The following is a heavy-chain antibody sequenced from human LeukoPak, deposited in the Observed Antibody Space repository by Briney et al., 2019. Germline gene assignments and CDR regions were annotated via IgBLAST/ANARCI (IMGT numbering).Heavy chain of an antibody. CDR1: GFAFSNYA. V-gene: IGHV3-30*18. D-gene: IGHD6-19*01. J-gene: IGHJ3*02. CDR3: AKDAAGTNLPDAFDI. CDR2: ISYDGSNK. Sequence: GGSLRLSCAASGFAFSNYAMHWVRQAPGKGLEWVAVISYDGSNKYYADSVQGRFTISRDNSKNTLYLQMNSLRAEDTAVYYCAKDAAGTNLPDAFDIWGQGTMVTVSS.